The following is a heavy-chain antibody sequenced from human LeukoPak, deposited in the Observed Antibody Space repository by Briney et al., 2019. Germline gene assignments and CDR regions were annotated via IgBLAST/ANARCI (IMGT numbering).Heavy chain of an antibody. Sequence: PSQTLSLTCTVSGGSISSGSYYWSWIRQPAGKGLEWIGRIYTSGSTNYNPSLKSRATISVDTSKNQFSLKLSSVTAADTAVYYCAREGVRAIFGVVIIPKDAFDIWGQGTMVTVSS. V-gene: IGHV4-61*02. CDR1: GGSISSGSYY. CDR2: IYTSGST. CDR3: AREGVRAIFGVVIIPKDAFDI. J-gene: IGHJ3*02. D-gene: IGHD3-3*01.